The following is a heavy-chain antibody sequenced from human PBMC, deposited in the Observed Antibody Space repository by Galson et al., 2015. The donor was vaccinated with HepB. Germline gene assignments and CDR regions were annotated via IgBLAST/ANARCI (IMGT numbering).Heavy chain of an antibody. D-gene: IGHD2-21*01. J-gene: IGHJ4*02. V-gene: IGHV3-23*01. CDR1: GVIFSSHA. CDR2: INGNGDDT. CDR3: VKSDCDRTVCRRFDC. Sequence: SLRLSCAASGVIFSSHAMSWVRQAPGKGMEWVSIINGNGDDTVYADSVKGRFTISRDNSKNTVYLQMSSLRAEDTAIYYCVKSDCDRTVCRRFDCWGQGTLVTVSS.